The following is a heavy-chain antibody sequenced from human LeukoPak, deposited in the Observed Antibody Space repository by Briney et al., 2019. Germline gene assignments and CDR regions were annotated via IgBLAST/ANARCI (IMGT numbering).Heavy chain of an antibody. CDR2: IYSGGST. V-gene: IGHV3-53*01. Sequence: GGSLRLSCAASGFTVSSNYMSWVRQAPGKGLEWVSVIYSGGSTYYADSVKGRFTISRDNSKNTLYLQMNSLRAEDTAVYYYARSYCGGDCRFDYWGQGTLVTVSS. CDR1: GFTVSSNY. D-gene: IGHD2-21*02. J-gene: IGHJ4*02. CDR3: ARSYCGGDCRFDY.